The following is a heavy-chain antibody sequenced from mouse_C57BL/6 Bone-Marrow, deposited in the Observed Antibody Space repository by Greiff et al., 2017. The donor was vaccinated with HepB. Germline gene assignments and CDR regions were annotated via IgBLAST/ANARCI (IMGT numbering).Heavy chain of an antibody. CDR1: EYEFPSHD. D-gene: IGHD1-1*01. Sequence: EVKLVESGGGLVQPGESLKLSCESNEYEFPSHDMSWVRKTPEKRLELVAAINSDGGSTYYPDTMERRFIISRDNTQKTLYLQLSSLRSEDTALYYCARPFLTSALFAYWGQGTLVTVSA. CDR3: ARPFLTSALFAY. J-gene: IGHJ3*01. V-gene: IGHV5-2*01. CDR2: INSDGGST.